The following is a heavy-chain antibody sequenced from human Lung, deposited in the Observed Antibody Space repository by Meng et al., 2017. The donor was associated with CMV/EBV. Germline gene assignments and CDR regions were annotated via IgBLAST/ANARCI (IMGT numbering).Heavy chain of an antibody. CDR3: THCCDFYETVGR. Sequence: EVDLVVSGGGLGKPGGCLRLYWAVSGLTFTDAWMTWVRQAPGKGLEWVGRIKSKGSGETTDYSAPVKGRFTISRDDSKNTVYLQMNGLKIEDTAVYFCTHCCDFYETVGRWGQGTLVTVSS. V-gene: IGHV3-15*01. CDR2: IKSKGSGETT. CDR1: GLTFTDAW. D-gene: IGHD2/OR15-2a*01. J-gene: IGHJ4*02.